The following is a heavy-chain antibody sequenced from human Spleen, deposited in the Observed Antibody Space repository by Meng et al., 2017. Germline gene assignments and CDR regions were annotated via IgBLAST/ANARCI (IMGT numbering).Heavy chain of an antibody. Sequence: QVQLMPWGGGLLKPPELPSPACAVYGGSVSGYYCSWLRQPAGKVLGWSGEINNRGTTNYTPPHERRATISVDTSKNNLLLKLSSVTAADSAVYYCARGPTTMAHDFDYWGQGTLVTVSS. J-gene: IGHJ4*02. CDR3: ARGPTTMAHDFDY. D-gene: IGHD4-11*01. V-gene: IGHV4-34*01. CDR2: INNRGTT. CDR1: GGSVSGYY.